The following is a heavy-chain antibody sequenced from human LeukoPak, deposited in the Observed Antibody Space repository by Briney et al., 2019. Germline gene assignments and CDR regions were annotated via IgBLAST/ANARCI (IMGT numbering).Heavy chain of an antibody. CDR2: ISSSGNDI. D-gene: IGHD4-23*01. CDR3: ARDYGGSSPFDY. CDR1: GFTFSNYE. Sequence: QPGGSLRLSCAASGFTFSNYEMHWVRQAPGKGLEWVSYISSSGNDIYYADSVKGRFTISRDNAKNSLYLHMNSLRAEDTAVYYCARDYGGSSPFDYWGQGTLVTVSS. J-gene: IGHJ4*02. V-gene: IGHV3-48*03.